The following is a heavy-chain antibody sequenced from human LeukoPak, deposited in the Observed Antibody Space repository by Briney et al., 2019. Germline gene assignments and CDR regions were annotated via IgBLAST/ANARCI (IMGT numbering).Heavy chain of an antibody. CDR1: GGSISSGSYY. CDR3: ARLWHSRSPYYYYGMDV. Sequence: PSQTLSLTCTVSGGSISSGSYYWGWIRQPAGKGLEWIGRIYTSGSTNYNPSLKSRVTISVDTSKNQFSLKLSSVTAADTAVYYCARLWHSRSPYYYYGMDVWGQGTTVTVSS. J-gene: IGHJ6*02. V-gene: IGHV4-61*02. CDR2: IYTSGST. D-gene: IGHD6-13*01.